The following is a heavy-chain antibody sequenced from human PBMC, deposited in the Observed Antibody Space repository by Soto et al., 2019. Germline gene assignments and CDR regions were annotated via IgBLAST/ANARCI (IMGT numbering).Heavy chain of an antibody. CDR3: AIATSTWGC. J-gene: IGHJ4*02. Sequence: EVQLVESGGGLVQPGGSLRLSCVASGFALSNYWINWVRQAPGKGLEWVANIKQDGSEKNYVDSVKGRFTISRDNARNSLYLQMNSLRAEDMAAYYCAIATSTWGCWGQGTLVTVSS. CDR2: IKQDGSEK. D-gene: IGHD7-27*01. V-gene: IGHV3-7*05. CDR1: GFALSNYW.